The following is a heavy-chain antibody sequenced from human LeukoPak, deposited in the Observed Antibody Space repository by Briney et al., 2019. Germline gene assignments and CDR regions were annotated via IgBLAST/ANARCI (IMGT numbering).Heavy chain of an antibody. J-gene: IGHJ4*02. CDR1: GFTFDDYA. V-gene: IGHV3-9*01. Sequence: GRSLRLSCAASGFTFDDYAMHWVRQAPGKGLGWGSGISWNRGSIGYADSVKGRFTISRDNAKNSLYLQMNSLRAEDTALYYCAKDNSWDYGGNSWSDYWGQGTLVTVTS. D-gene: IGHD4-23*01. CDR3: AKDNSWDYGGNSWSDY. CDR2: ISWNRGSI.